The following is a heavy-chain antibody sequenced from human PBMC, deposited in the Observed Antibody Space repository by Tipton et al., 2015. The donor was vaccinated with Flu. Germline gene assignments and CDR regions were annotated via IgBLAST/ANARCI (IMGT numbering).Heavy chain of an antibody. CDR3: ARHTNKSNWFDP. CDR2: IYTSGST. J-gene: IGHJ5*02. D-gene: IGHD2/OR15-2a*01. V-gene: IGHV4-61*02. CDR1: GGSISSGSYY. Sequence: TLSLTCTVSGGSISSGSYYWSWIRQPVGKGLEWIGRIYTSGSTNYNPSLKSRVTISVDTSKNQFSLKLSSVTAADTAVYYCARHTNKSNWFDPWGQGTLVTVST.